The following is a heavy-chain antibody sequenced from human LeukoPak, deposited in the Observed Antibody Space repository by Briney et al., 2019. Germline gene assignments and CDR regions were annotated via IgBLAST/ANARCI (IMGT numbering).Heavy chain of an antibody. V-gene: IGHV3-7*01. CDR3: AREGLIPRRGMAYYFDY. J-gene: IGHJ4*02. CDR1: GFTYSSYW. CDR2: IMQDGSEK. Sequence: PGGSLRLSCAASGFTYSSYWMSWVRQAPGKGLEWVANIMQDGSEKYYVDSVKGRFTISRDNAKNSLYLQMNSLRAEDTAVYYCAREGLIPRRGMAYYFDYWGQGTLVTVSS. D-gene: IGHD1-14*01.